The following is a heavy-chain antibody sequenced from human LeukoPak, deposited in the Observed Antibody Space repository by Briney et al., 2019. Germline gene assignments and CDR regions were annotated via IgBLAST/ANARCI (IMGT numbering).Heavy chain of an antibody. CDR3: AKGWRNWFDP. CDR1: GGSISSYY. Sequence: SETLSLTCTVSGGSISSYYWSWIRQPPGKGLEWIGYIYYSGSTNYNPSLKSRVTISVDTSKNQFSLKLSSVTAADTAVYYYAKGWRNWFDPWGQGTLVTVSS. J-gene: IGHJ5*02. CDR2: IYYSGST. D-gene: IGHD2-15*01. V-gene: IGHV4-59*01.